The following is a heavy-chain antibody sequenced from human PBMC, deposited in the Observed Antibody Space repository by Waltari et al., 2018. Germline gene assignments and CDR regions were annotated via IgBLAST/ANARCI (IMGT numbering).Heavy chain of an antibody. CDR1: GYSFTSYW. CDR3: ARHVGRRGYSYDAFDI. Sequence: EVQLVQSGAEVKKPGESLKISCKGSGYSFTSYWIGWVRQMPGKGLEWMGIIYPGDSDTRYSPSFQGQVTISADKSISTAYLQWSSLKASDTAMYYCARHVGRRGYSYDAFDIWGQGTMVTVSS. V-gene: IGHV5-51*01. J-gene: IGHJ3*02. D-gene: IGHD5-18*01. CDR2: IYPGDSDT.